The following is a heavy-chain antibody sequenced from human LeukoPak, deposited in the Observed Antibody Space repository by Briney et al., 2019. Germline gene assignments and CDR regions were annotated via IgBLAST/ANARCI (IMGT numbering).Heavy chain of an antibody. J-gene: IGHJ5*02. D-gene: IGHD6-19*01. Sequence: PGGSLRLSCAASGVTFGSYWMTWVRQAPGEGLEWVANVKQDGSEKYYVDSVKGRFTISRDNATSSLYLQMNSLRAEDTAVYYCARGSSGWYPNWFDPWGQGTLVTVSS. CDR1: GVTFGSYW. CDR3: ARGSSGWYPNWFDP. V-gene: IGHV3-7*04. CDR2: VKQDGSEK.